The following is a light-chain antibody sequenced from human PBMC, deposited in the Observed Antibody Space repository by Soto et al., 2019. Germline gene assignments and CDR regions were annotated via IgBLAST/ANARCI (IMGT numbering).Light chain of an antibody. CDR3: QKYNSYPIN. V-gene: IGKV1-5*03. J-gene: IGKJ5*01. CDR1: QSISSW. CDR2: KAS. Sequence: DIQITHSPSNLSASVGDRVTLTFLASQSISSWLAWYQQKPGKAPKLLIYKASSLESGVPSRFSGSGSGTESTLTISSLQPDDFATYYCQKYNSYPINCGKGQRRAIK.